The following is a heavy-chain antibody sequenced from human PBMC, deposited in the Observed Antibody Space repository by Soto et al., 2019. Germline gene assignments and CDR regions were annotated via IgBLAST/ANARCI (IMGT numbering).Heavy chain of an antibody. CDR1: GFTVSSNY. V-gene: IGHV3-53*01. CDR2: IYSGGST. D-gene: IGHD6-19*01. J-gene: IGHJ3*02. Sequence: PGGSLRLSCAASGFTVSSNYMSWVRQAPGKGLEWVSVIYSGGSTYYADSVKGRFTISRDNSKNTLYLQMNSLRAEDTAVYYCARIEVAAYDAFDIWGQGTMVTVSS. CDR3: ARIEVAAYDAFDI.